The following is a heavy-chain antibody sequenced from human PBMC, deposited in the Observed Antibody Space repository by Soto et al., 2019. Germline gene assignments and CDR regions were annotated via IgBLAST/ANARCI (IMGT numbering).Heavy chain of an antibody. V-gene: IGHV1-8*02. CDR3: ARGPRNWGFDY. CDR1: RYTFATYD. J-gene: IGHJ4*02. Sequence: ASVKLSCKASRYTFATYDFNWVRQATGQGPEWMGWINPNTGNTGYAQKFQGRVTMTRNTSISTVYMELSSLRSEDTAVYYCARGPRNWGFDYWGQGTLVTVSS. D-gene: IGHD7-27*01. CDR2: INPNTGNT.